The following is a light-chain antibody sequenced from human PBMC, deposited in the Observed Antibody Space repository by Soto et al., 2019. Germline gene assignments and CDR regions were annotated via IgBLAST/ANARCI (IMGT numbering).Light chain of an antibody. CDR3: ASYAGNNNFVL. V-gene: IGLV2-8*01. Sequence: QSALAQPPSASGSPGQSVTISCTGTSIDGGAYNYVSWYQQHPGKAPKLVIYEVTERPSGVPERFSGSKSGSTASLTVSGLQAEDEALYYCASYAGNNNFVLFGGGTKLTVL. CDR1: SIDGGAYNY. CDR2: EVT. J-gene: IGLJ2*01.